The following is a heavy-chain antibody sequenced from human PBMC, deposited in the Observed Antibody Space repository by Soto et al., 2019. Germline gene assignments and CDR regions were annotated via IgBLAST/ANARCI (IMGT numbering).Heavy chain of an antibody. Sequence: QVQLQQWGAGPLRPLETLSLTCGVSGGSFSGYYWAWIRQPPGKGLEWIGEINDRGSINYNPSLTRRVSISVDTSKNHYSLNLRSAAAAATAVYYCARASHDLLTGLDWVWYLDLWGRGTLVPVSS. CDR3: ARASHDLLTGLDWVWYLDL. CDR1: GGSFSGYY. D-gene: IGHD3-9*01. V-gene: IGHV4-34*01. J-gene: IGHJ2*01. CDR2: INDRGSI.